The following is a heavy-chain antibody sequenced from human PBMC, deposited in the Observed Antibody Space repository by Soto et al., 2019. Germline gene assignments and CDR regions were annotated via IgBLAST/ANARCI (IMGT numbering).Heavy chain of an antibody. CDR3: ARVLGIAVAADY. CDR1: GYTFTSYS. D-gene: IGHD6-19*01. V-gene: IGHV1-18*04. Sequence: ASVKVSCKASGYTFTSYSINWVRQAPGQGLEWMGWISGYNGNTNYAQKFQGRVTMTTGTSTSTVYVELRSLRSDDTAVYYCARVLGIAVAADYWGQGTLVTVSS. J-gene: IGHJ4*02. CDR2: ISGYNGNT.